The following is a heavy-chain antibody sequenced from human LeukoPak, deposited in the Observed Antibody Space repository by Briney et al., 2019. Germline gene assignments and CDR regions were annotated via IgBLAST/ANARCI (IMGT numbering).Heavy chain of an antibody. Sequence: PGGSLRLSCAVSGFTVSSNYMSWVRQAPGKGLEWVSAISGSGGSTYYADSVKGRFTISRDNSKNTLCLQMNSLRAEDTAVYYCAKLVEGGLLWFGELWIVDVWGQGTTVTVSS. CDR2: ISGSGGST. J-gene: IGHJ6*02. D-gene: IGHD3-10*01. CDR1: GFTVSSNY. V-gene: IGHV3-23*01. CDR3: AKLVEGGLLWFGELWIVDV.